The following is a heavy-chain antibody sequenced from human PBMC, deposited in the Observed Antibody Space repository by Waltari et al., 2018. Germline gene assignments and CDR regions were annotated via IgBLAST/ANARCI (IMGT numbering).Heavy chain of an antibody. CDR1: GYTFTSYD. CDR2: RNPNSGNT. V-gene: IGHV1-8*03. CDR3: ARGGSGSYDAFDI. Sequence: QLVQSGAAVTTPGASVKASCKASGYTFTSYDINSARQATVQGLEWMGWRNPNSGNTVYAQKYQGRVNITRNSSISTAYMELRSLRSEDTAVYYCARGGSGSYDAFDIWGQGKMVTVSS. D-gene: IGHD2-15*01. J-gene: IGHJ3*02.